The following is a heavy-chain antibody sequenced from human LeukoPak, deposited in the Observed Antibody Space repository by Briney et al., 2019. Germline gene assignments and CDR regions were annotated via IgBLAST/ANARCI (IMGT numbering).Heavy chain of an antibody. Sequence: GGSLRLSCAASGFTFSSYSMNWVRQAPGKGLEWVSSISSSSSYINYADSVKGRFTISRDNAKNSLYLQMNSLRAEDTAVYYCVRDRGFGLNWFDPWGQGTLVTVSS. CDR2: ISSSSSYI. D-gene: IGHD3-10*01. CDR1: GFTFSSYS. V-gene: IGHV3-21*01. J-gene: IGHJ5*02. CDR3: VRDRGFGLNWFDP.